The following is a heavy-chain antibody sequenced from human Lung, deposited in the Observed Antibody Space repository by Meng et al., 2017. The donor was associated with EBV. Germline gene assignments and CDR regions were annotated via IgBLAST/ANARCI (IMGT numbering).Heavy chain of an antibody. CDR1: GGSISSGGYY. V-gene: IGHV4-30-4*01. D-gene: IGHD2-15*01. J-gene: IGHJ4*02. Sequence: QVQLEGSGPGLGKPSQTLSLTCTVSGGSISSGGYYWSWIRQPPGKGLEWIGYIYYSGSTYYNPSLKSRVTISVDTSKNQFSLKLSSVTAAETAVYYCAREWCSGGSCYPDYWGQGTLVTVSS. CDR2: IYYSGST. CDR3: AREWCSGGSCYPDY.